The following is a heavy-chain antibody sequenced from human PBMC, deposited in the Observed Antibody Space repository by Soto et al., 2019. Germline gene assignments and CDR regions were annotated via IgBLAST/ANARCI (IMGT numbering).Heavy chain of an antibody. J-gene: IGHJ4*01. D-gene: IGHD1-1*01. Sequence: GSLCLSSVDSGFTRSNYYMSWVRQAAGRGLEWISYISSSGDTIYYADSVKGRFTISRDDAKNSLFLQMNDLRVEDTAVYYCAICCWIYYIDYWGQGTPVTVSS. CDR1: GFTRSNYY. CDR3: AICCWIYYIDY. V-gene: IGHV3-11*01. CDR2: ISSSGDTI.